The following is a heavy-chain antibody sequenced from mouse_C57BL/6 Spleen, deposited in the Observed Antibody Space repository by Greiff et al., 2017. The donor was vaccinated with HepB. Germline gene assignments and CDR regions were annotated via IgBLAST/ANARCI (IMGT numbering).Heavy chain of an antibody. J-gene: IGHJ4*01. Sequence: VQLQESGPELVKPGASVKISCKASGYAFSSSWMNWVKQRPGKGLEWIGRIYPGDGDTNYNGKFKGKATLTADKSSSTAYMQLSSLTSEDSAVYFCARSGIYYDYDGDYAMDYWGQGTSVTVSS. D-gene: IGHD2-4*01. V-gene: IGHV1-82*01. CDR3: ARSGIYYDYDGDYAMDY. CDR2: IYPGDGDT. CDR1: GYAFSSSW.